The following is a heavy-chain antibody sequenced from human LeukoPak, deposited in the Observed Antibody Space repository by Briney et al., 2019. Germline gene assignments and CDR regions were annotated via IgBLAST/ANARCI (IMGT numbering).Heavy chain of an antibody. CDR3: ARGEYSSSWYPFDY. Sequence: ASVKDSRKPSGYTLIGYDINWVRQAPGQGLEWMGWMKSNSGETHVAQKLHGRLTMTRNTTINTAFMELSSLRSEDAAVYYCARGEYSSSWYPFDYWGQGSLVTVSS. D-gene: IGHD6-13*01. CDR2: MKSNSGET. J-gene: IGHJ4*02. CDR1: GYTLIGYD. V-gene: IGHV1-8*01.